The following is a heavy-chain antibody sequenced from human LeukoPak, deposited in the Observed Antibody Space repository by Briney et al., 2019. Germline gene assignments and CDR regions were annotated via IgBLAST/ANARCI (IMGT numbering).Heavy chain of an antibody. D-gene: IGHD3-10*01. CDR1: GYTFTSYA. CDR3: ARDHYGSGSYYGDAFDI. Sequence: AASVKVSCTASGYTFTSYAMHWVRQAPGQRLEWMGWINAGNGNTKYSQKFQGRVTITRDTSASTAYMELSSLRSEDTAVYYCARDHYGSGSYYGDAFDIWGQGTMVTVSS. CDR2: INAGNGNT. J-gene: IGHJ3*02. V-gene: IGHV1-3*01.